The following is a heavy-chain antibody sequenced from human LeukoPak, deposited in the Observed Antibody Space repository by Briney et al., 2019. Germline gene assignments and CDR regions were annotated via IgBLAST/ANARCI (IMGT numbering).Heavy chain of an antibody. D-gene: IGHD6-6*01. V-gene: IGHV3-23*01. CDR1: GFTFRSYA. Sequence: QPGGSLRLSCAASGFTFRSYAMNWVRQAPGKGLEWVSAISGSGDTTYYADSVKGRFTISRDNSQNTLCLQMNSLGAEDTAIYYCAKDRIASPPQGRFDPWGQGTLVTVSS. CDR2: ISGSGDTT. J-gene: IGHJ5*02. CDR3: AKDRIASPPQGRFDP.